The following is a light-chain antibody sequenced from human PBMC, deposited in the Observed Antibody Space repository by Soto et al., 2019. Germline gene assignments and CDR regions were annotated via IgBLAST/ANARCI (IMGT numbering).Light chain of an antibody. CDR1: QSVSSSD. V-gene: IGKV3-20*01. CDR2: GTS. CDR3: QHYGRLPPYT. J-gene: IGKJ2*01. Sequence: EIVLTQSPGTLSLSPGECATLSCRARQSVSSSDLSWYQQKPGQAPRLLIHGTSDRATGIPYRFSGSGSGADFTLTITSLEPEDFAVYYCQHYGRLPPYTFGQGTKLDIK.